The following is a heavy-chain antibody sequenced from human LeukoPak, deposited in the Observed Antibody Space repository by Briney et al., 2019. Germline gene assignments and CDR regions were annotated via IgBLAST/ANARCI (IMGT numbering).Heavy chain of an antibody. D-gene: IGHD2-21*01. CDR3: AKSDLAYCGGDCYSDY. J-gene: IGHJ4*02. V-gene: IGHV3-23*01. CDR2: ISGGGGST. CDR1: GFTFSRYA. Sequence: GGSLRLSCAASGFTFSRYAMTWVRQAPGKGLDWVSGISGGGGSTYYADTVKGRFPISRDNSKNTLYLQMNSLRAEDTAVYYCAKSDLAYCGGDCYSDYWGQGTLVTVSS.